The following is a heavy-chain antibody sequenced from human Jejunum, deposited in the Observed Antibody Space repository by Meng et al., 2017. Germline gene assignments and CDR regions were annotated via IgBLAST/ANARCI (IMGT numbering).Heavy chain of an antibody. J-gene: IGHJ4*02. CDR2: ISGSGSTN. Sequence: GGSLRLSCAASGFSLRTYAMSWVRQGPGKGLEWVSCISGSGSTNYYADSVKARFTISRDTSKNTVYLQMSSLRDDDTAIYYCAKEHYSGSYGRFEVWGQGTLVTVSS. CDR1: GFSLRTYA. D-gene: IGHD1-26*01. CDR3: AKEHYSGSYGRFEV. V-gene: IGHV3-23*01.